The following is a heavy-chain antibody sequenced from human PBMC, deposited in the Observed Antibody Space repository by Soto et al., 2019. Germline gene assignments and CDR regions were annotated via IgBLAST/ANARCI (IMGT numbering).Heavy chain of an antibody. CDR1: GGCISSGGYY. J-gene: IGHJ5*02. V-gene: IGHV4-31*03. Sequence: SETLSLTCTVSGGCISSGGYYWSWIRQHPGKGLEWIGYIYYSGSTYYNPSLKSRVTISVDTSKNQFSLKLSSVTAAATAVYYCASAVWSGWFDPWGQGTLVTVSS. CDR3: ASAVWSGWFDP. CDR2: IYYSGST. D-gene: IGHD3-3*01.